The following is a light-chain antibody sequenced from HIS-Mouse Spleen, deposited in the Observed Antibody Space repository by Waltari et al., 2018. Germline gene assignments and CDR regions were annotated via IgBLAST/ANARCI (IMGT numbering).Light chain of an antibody. J-gene: IGKJ1*01. Sequence: EIVLTQSPGTLSLSPGERATLSCRASQSVSSSHLAWYQQKPGQAPRLLIYGASSRATGIPDRFSGSGSGTDFTLTISRLEPEDFAVYYCQQYGSSTETFGQGTKVEIK. CDR3: QQYGSSTET. CDR1: QSVSSSH. CDR2: GAS. V-gene: IGKV3-20*01.